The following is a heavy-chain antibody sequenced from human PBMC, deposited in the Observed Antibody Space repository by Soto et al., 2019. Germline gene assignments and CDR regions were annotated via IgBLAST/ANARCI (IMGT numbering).Heavy chain of an antibody. J-gene: IGHJ3*02. D-gene: IGHD3-22*01. Sequence: GGSLRLSCAASGFTVSSNYMSWVRQAPGKGLEWVSVIYSGGSTYYADSVKGRFTISRDNSKNTLYLQMNSLRAEDTAVYYCVREDSSGYYAFDIWGQGTMVTVSS. CDR3: VREDSSGYYAFDI. CDR2: IYSGGST. CDR1: GFTVSSNY. V-gene: IGHV3-53*01.